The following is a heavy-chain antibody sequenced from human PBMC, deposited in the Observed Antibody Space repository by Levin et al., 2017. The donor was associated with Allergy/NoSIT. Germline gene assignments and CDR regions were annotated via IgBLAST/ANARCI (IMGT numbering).Heavy chain of an antibody. D-gene: IGHD3-10*01. CDR3: AADRGGMYFFA. CDR1: GYTLIELA. Sequence: GESLKISCKVSGYTLIELAMHWVRQAPGKGLEWLGGFDPEDGNRIYAQNFQGRLTMTEDTSTGTAYMELSSLRSEDTAVYYCAADRGGMYFFAWGQGSLVTVSS. J-gene: IGHJ5*02. V-gene: IGHV1-24*01. CDR2: FDPEDGNR.